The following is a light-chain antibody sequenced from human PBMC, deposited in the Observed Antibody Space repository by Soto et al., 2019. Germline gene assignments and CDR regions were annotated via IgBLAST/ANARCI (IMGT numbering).Light chain of an antibody. CDR3: CSYAGSSTYV. CDR1: SSDVGSYKL. J-gene: IGLJ1*01. V-gene: IGLV2-23*01. CDR2: EGS. Sequence: QSVLTQPASVSGSPGQSITISCTGTSSDVGSYKLVSWYQQHPGKAPKLMIYEGSKRPSGFFNRFSGSKFGNTASLTFFGLQAEDEADYYCCSYAGSSTYVFGTGTKVTVL.